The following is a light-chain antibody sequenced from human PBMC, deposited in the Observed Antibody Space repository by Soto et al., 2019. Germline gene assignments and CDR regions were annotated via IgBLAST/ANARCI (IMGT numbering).Light chain of an antibody. CDR2: ANS. CDR3: QSYDSSLTAVV. Sequence: SVLTQPPSVSGAPGQRVTISCTGSSSNIGAGYDVHWYQQLPGTAPRLLIYANSNRPSGVPDRFSGSKSYTSASLAITGLQAEDEADYYCQSYDSSLTAVVFGGGTKLTVL. CDR1: SSNIGAGYD. J-gene: IGLJ2*01. V-gene: IGLV1-40*01.